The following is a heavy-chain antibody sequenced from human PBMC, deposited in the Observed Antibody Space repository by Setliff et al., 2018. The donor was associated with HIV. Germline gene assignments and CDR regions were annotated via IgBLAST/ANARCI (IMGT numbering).Heavy chain of an antibody. V-gene: IGHV1-8*02. CDR1: GYTFSSHD. CDR3: ARFLPGYSSSWYFGYSYYGMDV. CDR2: MNPKSGNS. D-gene: IGHD6-13*01. J-gene: IGHJ6*02. Sequence: ASVKVSCKASGYTFSSHDINWVRQATGQGLEWMGWMNPKSGNSGYVQKFKGRVTMTRNTSISTAYMELRSLTSEYTAVYYCARFLPGYSSSWYFGYSYYGMDVWGQGTTVTVSS.